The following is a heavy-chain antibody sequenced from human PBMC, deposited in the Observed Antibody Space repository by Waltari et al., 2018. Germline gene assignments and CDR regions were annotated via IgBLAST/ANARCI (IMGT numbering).Heavy chain of an antibody. CDR3: ARDRSRYDILTGWGPDAFDI. CDR1: GGSISSYY. D-gene: IGHD3-9*01. J-gene: IGHJ3*02. Sequence: QVQLQESGPGLVKPSETLSLTCTVSGGSISSYYWSWIRQPPGKGLEWIGYIYYSGSTTYNPSLKSRVTISVDTSKNQFSLKLSSVTAADTAVYYCARDRSRYDILTGWGPDAFDIWGQGTMVTVSS. V-gene: IGHV4-59*01. CDR2: IYYSGST.